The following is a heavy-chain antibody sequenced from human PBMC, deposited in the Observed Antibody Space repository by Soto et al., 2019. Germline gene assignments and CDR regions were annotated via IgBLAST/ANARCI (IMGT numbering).Heavy chain of an antibody. Sequence: LRLSCVASGFFFSDYYISWIRQAPGKGLECVAYISGTGDTKYYAESVRGRFTISRDNTKKSVFLQVNSLRADDTAVYYCAIGGGQIYYAGMDVWGQGTTVTVSS. CDR1: GFFFSDYY. CDR2: ISGTGDTK. D-gene: IGHD3-22*01. J-gene: IGHJ6*02. CDR3: AIGGGQIYYAGMDV. V-gene: IGHV3-11*01.